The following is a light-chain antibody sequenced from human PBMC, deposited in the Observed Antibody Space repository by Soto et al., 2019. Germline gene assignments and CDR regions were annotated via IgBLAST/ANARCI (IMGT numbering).Light chain of an antibody. J-gene: IGKJ4*01. CDR2: GAS. Sequence: EIGLTQSPGTLSLSPGERTTLSCRASQTGSANYLAWYQQRPGQAPRLLMYGASTRATDIPDRFTGSGSGADFTLTISKVEPEDFALYYCQEYGNSPSPFGGGTKVAIK. CDR1: QTGSANY. V-gene: IGKV3-20*01. CDR3: QEYGNSPSP.